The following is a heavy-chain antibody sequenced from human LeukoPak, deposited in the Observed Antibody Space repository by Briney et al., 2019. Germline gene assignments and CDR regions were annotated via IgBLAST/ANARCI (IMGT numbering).Heavy chain of an antibody. CDR2: MYYSGST. J-gene: IGHJ4*02. CDR3: AREQGYGDYNYDY. D-gene: IGHD4-17*01. Sequence: PSETLSLTCTVSGGSFSRSSYYWGWIRQPPGKGLEWIGSMYYSGSTYYNQSLKSRVTVSADTSKNQFSLKLSSVTAADTAVYYCAREQGYGDYNYDYWGQGTLVTASS. V-gene: IGHV4-39*07. CDR1: GGSFSRSSYY.